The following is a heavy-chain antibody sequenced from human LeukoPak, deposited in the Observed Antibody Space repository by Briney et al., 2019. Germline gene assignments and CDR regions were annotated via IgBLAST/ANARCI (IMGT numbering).Heavy chain of an antibody. CDR2: INPSGGST. V-gene: IGHV1-46*01. CDR1: GYTFTSYY. Sequence: ASVKVSCKASGYTFTSYYMHWVRQAPGQGLEWMGIINPSGGSTSYAQKFQGRVTMTRDTSTSTIYMELSRLRSEDTAVYYCARDKTDSSTYSWFDPWGQGTLVTVSS. D-gene: IGHD6-13*01. J-gene: IGHJ5*02. CDR3: ARDKTDSSTYSWFDP.